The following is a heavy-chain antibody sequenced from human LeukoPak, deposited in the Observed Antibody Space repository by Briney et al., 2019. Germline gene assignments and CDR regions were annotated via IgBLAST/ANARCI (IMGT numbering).Heavy chain of an antibody. CDR3: ARDHLGAIDY. V-gene: IGHV4-59*01. D-gene: IGHD1-26*01. J-gene: IGHJ4*02. CDR1: GGSISSYY. CDR2: IYYSGST. Sequence: PSETLSLTCTVSGGSISSYYWSWIRQPPGKGLEWIGYIYYSGSTNYNPSLKSRVTISVDTSKNQFSLKLSSVTAADTAVYYCARDHLGAIDYWGQGTLVTVSS.